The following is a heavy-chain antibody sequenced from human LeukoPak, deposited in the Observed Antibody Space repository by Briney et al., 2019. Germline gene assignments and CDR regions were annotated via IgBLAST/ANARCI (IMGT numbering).Heavy chain of an antibody. D-gene: IGHD2-15*01. CDR1: GGSFSGYY. CDR3: ARRTLGYCSGGSCYWQSYFDY. V-gene: IGHV4-34*01. Sequence: PSETLSLTCAVYGGSFSGYYWSWIRQPPGKGLEWIGEINHSGSTNYNPSLKSRVTISVDTSKNQFSLKLSSVTAADTAVYYCARRTLGYCSGGSCYWQSYFDYWGQGTMVTVSS. CDR2: INHSGST. J-gene: IGHJ4*02.